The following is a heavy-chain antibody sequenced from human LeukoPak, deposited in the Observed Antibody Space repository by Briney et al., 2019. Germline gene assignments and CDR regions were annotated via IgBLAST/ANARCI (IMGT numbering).Heavy chain of an antibody. V-gene: IGHV3-66*01. CDR3: ARDYYDSSGYYS. CDR2: IYSGGST. D-gene: IGHD3-22*01. J-gene: IGHJ4*02. CDR1: GFTVSSNY. Sequence: PGGSLRLSCAASGFTVSSNYMSWVRQAPGKGLEWVSVIYSGGSTYYAGSVKGRFTISRDNSKNTLYLQMNSLRAEDTAVYYCARDYYDSSGYYSWGQGTLVTVSS.